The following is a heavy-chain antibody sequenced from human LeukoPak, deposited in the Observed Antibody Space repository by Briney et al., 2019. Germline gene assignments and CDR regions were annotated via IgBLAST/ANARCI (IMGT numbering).Heavy chain of an antibody. CDR1: GGSISGSSYY. Sequence: SETLSLTCTVSGGSISGSSYYWGWIRQPPGKGLEWIGSIYNSGSSTIYNPSLQSRVTISVDMSKNQFSLRLSSVTAADTAVYFCVRDRELTYWGQGILVTVSS. D-gene: IGHD3-10*01. CDR2: IYNSGSST. CDR3: VRDRELTY. V-gene: IGHV4-39*07. J-gene: IGHJ4*02.